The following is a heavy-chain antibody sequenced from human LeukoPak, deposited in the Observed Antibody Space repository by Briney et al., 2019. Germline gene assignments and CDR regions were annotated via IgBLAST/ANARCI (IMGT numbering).Heavy chain of an antibody. V-gene: IGHV3-23*01. CDR3: ARGDGYINAFDI. CDR2: ISESGDAT. Sequence: PGGSLRLSCAVSGFTFSSQAMSWVRQAPGKGLEWLSGISESGDATFNIDSVKGRFTISRDNSKNTLYLQMNSLRAEDTAVYYCARGDGYINAFDIWGQGTMVTVSS. CDR1: GFTFSSQA. D-gene: IGHD5-24*01. J-gene: IGHJ3*02.